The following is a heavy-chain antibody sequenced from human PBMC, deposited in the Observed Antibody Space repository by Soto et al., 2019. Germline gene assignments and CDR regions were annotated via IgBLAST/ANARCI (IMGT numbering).Heavy chain of an antibody. V-gene: IGHV4-30-4*01. D-gene: IGHD3-9*01. J-gene: IGHJ5*01. Sequence: PGNGMEWIGYIYYSGSTYYNPSLKSRCTISVDTSKNQVSLKLSSVTAADTAVYYFSFSSKRRNTRFSPGLGIPAEPLFRSRHS. CDR2: IYYSGST. CDR3: SFSSKRRNTRFSPGLGIPAEPLFRSRHS.